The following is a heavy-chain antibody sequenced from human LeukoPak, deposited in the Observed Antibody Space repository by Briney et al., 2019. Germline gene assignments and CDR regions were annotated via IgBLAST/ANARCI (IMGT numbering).Heavy chain of an antibody. Sequence: GGSLRLSCATSGFIFSHHGMNWVRQAPGKGLEWVSGIRAVAVTTYYADSVKGRFIISRDNSKNTVYLQMNSLSAEDAAVYYCAKYYDSSPGAFDIWGQGTMVTVSS. J-gene: IGHJ3*02. V-gene: IGHV3-23*01. CDR3: AKYYDSSPGAFDI. CDR1: GFIFSHHG. D-gene: IGHD3-22*01. CDR2: IRAVAVTT.